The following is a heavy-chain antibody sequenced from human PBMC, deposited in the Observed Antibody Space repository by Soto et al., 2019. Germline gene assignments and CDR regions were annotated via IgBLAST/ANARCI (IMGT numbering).Heavy chain of an antibody. V-gene: IGHV3-30*03. CDR3: ARYYYGMDV. J-gene: IGHJ6*02. CDR2: ISYDGSNK. CDR1: GFTFSSYG. Sequence: QVQLVESGGGVVQPGRSLRLSCAASGFTFSSYGMHWVREAPGKGLEWVAVISYDGSNKYYADSVKGRFTISRDNSKNTLYLQMNSRRAEDTAVYYCARYYYGMDVWGQGTTVTVSS.